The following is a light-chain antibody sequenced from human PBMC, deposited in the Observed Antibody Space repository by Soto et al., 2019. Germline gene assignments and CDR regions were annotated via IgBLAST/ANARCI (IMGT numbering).Light chain of an antibody. CDR3: QKANSFPFT. Sequence: DIQMTQSPASVPASVGDRVTITCRAGQHISTYLAWYQQKPGEAPKLLISAASSLCSGVPSRVSCSGSATDFTLTISRLQTEDFDTYYCQKANSFPFTFGGGTKVEIK. CDR1: QHISTY. J-gene: IGKJ4*01. CDR2: AAS. V-gene: IGKV1-12*01.